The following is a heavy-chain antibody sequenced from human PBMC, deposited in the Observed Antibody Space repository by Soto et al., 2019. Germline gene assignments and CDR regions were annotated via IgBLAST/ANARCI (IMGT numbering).Heavy chain of an antibody. CDR1: GCTFSSYS. Sequence: EVQLLESGGGLVQPGGSLSLSCAAAGCTFSSYSMSWVRQAPGKGLEWVSAISGSGGSTYYADSVKGRFTISRDNDRNRLYLQMNSLRDEDTAIYYCVRDNNWSCDYWGQGILVTVSS. D-gene: IGHD1-1*01. CDR3: VRDNNWSCDY. V-gene: IGHV3-23*01. CDR2: ISGSGGST. J-gene: IGHJ4*02.